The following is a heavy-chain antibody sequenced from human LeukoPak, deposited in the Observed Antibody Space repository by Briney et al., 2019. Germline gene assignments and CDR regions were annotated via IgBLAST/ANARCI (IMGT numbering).Heavy chain of an antibody. Sequence: GGSLRLSCAASGFTFSSYSMNWVRQAPGKGLEWVSYISSSGTTIYYANSVKGRFTISRDNAKNSLYLQMNSLRDEDTAVYYCARVWGLAVAGGEIEYWGQGTLVTVSS. CDR2: ISSSGTTI. D-gene: IGHD6-13*01. CDR3: ARVWGLAVAGGEIEY. V-gene: IGHV3-48*02. J-gene: IGHJ4*02. CDR1: GFTFSSYS.